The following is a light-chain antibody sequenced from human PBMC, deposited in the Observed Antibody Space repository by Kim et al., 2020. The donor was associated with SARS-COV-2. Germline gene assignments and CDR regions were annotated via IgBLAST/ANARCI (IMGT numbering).Light chain of an antibody. J-gene: IGKJ1*01. CDR1: QSISSW. Sequence: GDRVTITCRASQSISSWLAWYQQRPGKAPKLLISKASSLESGVPSRFSGSGSGTDFTLTISSLQPDDFATYYCQQYNSYWTFGQ. CDR2: KAS. V-gene: IGKV1-5*03. CDR3: QQYNSYWT.